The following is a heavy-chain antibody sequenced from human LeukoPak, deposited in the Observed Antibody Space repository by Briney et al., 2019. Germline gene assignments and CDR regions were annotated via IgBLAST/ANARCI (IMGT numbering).Heavy chain of an antibody. CDR1: GFTFSSYA. J-gene: IGHJ6*02. CDR3: AKKGWGSGSYYNGDYYYYYGMDV. D-gene: IGHD3-10*01. CDR2: ISGSGGST. V-gene: IGHV3-23*01. Sequence: GGSLRLSCAASGFTFSSYAMSWVRQAPGKGLEWVSAISGSGGSTYYADSVKGRFTISRDNSKNTLYLQMNSLRAEDTAVYYCAKKGWGSGSYYNGDYYYYYGMDVWGQGTTVTVSS.